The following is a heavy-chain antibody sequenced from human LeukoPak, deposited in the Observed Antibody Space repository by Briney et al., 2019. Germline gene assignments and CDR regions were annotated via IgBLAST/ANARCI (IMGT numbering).Heavy chain of an antibody. CDR1: GFTFSSYA. J-gene: IGHJ4*02. D-gene: IGHD6-13*01. Sequence: GGSLRLSCAASGFTFSSYAMHWVRQAPGKGLEWVAVISYDGSNKYYADSVKGRFTVSRDNSKNTLYLQMNSLRAEDTAVYYCARGGISSWPFDSWGQGTLVTVSS. CDR3: ARGGISSWPFDS. V-gene: IGHV3-30-3*01. CDR2: ISYDGSNK.